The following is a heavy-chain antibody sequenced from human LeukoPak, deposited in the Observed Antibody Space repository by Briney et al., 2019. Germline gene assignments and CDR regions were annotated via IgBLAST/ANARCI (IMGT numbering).Heavy chain of an antibody. CDR2: ISYDGSNK. J-gene: IGHJ5*02. CDR1: GFTFTSYV. Sequence: GGSLRLSCAASGFTFTSYVMHWVRQAPGKGLQWVALISYDGSNKYYADSVKGRFTISRDNSKNTLYLQMNSMRAEDTAVYYCARPRGAAAGTFGFDPWGQGTLVTVSS. V-gene: IGHV3-30*03. D-gene: IGHD6-13*01. CDR3: ARPRGAAAGTFGFDP.